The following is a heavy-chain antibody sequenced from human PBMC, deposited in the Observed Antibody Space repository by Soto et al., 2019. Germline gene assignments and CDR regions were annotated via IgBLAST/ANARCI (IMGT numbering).Heavy chain of an antibody. CDR1: GFTFNNYA. D-gene: IGHD4-17*01. Sequence: EVQLLESGGGLVQPGGSLRLSCAASGFTFNNYAMSWVRQAPGKGLEWVSAISGSGGSTYYADSVKGRFTISSDNSKNTLYLHMNSLRADDTAVYYCAKGHYGGNPYESRTLDYWGQGTLVTVSS. CDR2: ISGSGGST. V-gene: IGHV3-23*01. J-gene: IGHJ4*02. CDR3: AKGHYGGNPYESRTLDY.